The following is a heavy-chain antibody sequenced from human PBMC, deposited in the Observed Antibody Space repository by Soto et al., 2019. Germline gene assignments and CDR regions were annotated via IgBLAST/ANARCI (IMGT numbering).Heavy chain of an antibody. CDR2: IYPGDSDT. J-gene: IGHJ6*02. CDR3: ARHAGYCSSTSCYEDYYYYGMDV. D-gene: IGHD2-2*01. CDR1: GYSFTSYW. Sequence: EVQLVQSGAEVKKPGESLKISCKGSGYSFTSYWIGWLRQRHGKGLEWMGIIYPGDSDTRYSPSFQGQVTISADKSISPAYLQWSSLKASDTAMYYCARHAGYCSSTSCYEDYYYYGMDVWGQGTTVTVSS. V-gene: IGHV5-51*01.